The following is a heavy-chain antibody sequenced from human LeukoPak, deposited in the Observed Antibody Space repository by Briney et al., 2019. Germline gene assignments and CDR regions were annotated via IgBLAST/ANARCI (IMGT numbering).Heavy chain of an antibody. Sequence: GRSLRLSCAASGFTFSSYAMHWVRQAPGKGPEWVAVISYDGSNKYYADSVKGRFTISRDNSKNTLYLQMNSLRAEDTAVYYCATTTLGGSYPFDYWGQGTLVTVSS. CDR2: ISYDGSNK. V-gene: IGHV3-30-3*01. CDR3: ATTTLGGSYPFDY. J-gene: IGHJ4*02. D-gene: IGHD1-26*01. CDR1: GFTFSSYA.